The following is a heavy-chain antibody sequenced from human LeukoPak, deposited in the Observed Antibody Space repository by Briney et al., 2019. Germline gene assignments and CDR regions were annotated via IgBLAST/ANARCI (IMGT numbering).Heavy chain of an antibody. V-gene: IGHV3-21*06. CDR1: GFTFSSYS. J-gene: IGHJ4*02. CDR3: ATWGGGSRPFDY. Sequence: PGGSLRLSCAASGFTFSSYSMNWVRQAPGKGLEWVSSIGSSSSYIYYANSVKGRFTISRDNAKNSLYLQMNSLRAEDTAVYYCATWGGGSRPFDYWGQGTLVTVSS. D-gene: IGHD2-15*01. CDR2: IGSSSSYI.